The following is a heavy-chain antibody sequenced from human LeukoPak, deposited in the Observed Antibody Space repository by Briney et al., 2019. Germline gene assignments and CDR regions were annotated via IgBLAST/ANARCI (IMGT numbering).Heavy chain of an antibody. D-gene: IGHD2/OR15-2a*01. V-gene: IGHV3-30-3*01. Sequence: GGSLRLSCAASGFTFSAYVMHWVRQAPGKGLEWVAVISYDGSNKYYADSVKGRFTISRDNSKNTLYLQMNSLRAEDTAEYYCAREGVRIDFDYWDQGTPVTVSS. CDR2: ISYDGSNK. J-gene: IGHJ4*02. CDR1: GFTFSAYV. CDR3: AREGVRIDFDY.